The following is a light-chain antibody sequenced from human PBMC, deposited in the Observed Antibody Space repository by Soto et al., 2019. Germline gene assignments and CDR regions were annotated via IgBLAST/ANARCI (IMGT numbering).Light chain of an antibody. Sequence: EIVLTQSPGTLSLSPGERATLSCRASQSVSSSYLAWYQQTPGQAPRLLVYDTSYRATGVPDRFSGSGSGTDFTLTISRLEPEDSAVYYCQQYDSSPCTFGQGTKVEIK. J-gene: IGKJ1*01. CDR3: QQYDSSPCT. CDR2: DTS. V-gene: IGKV3-20*01. CDR1: QSVSSSY.